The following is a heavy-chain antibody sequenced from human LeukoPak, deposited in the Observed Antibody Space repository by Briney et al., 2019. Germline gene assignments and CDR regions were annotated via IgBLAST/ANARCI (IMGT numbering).Heavy chain of an antibody. CDR3: ARSEGFSFRGVIIANWFDP. J-gene: IGHJ5*02. CDR2: INPNSGGT. Sequence: ASVKVSCKASGYTFTGYYMHWVRQAPGQGLEWMGWINPNSGGTNYAQKSQGRVTMTRDTSISTAYMELSRLRSDDTAVYYCARSEGFSFRGVIIANWFDPWGQGTLVTVSS. CDR1: GYTFTGYY. V-gene: IGHV1-2*02. D-gene: IGHD3-10*01.